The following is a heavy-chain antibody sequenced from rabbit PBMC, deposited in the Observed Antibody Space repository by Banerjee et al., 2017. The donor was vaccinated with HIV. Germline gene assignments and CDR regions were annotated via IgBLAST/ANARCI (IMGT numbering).Heavy chain of an antibody. D-gene: IGHD4-1*01. J-gene: IGHJ4*01. CDR1: GFDFSSNA. CDR3: ARDEAAYFNL. V-gene: IGHV1S45*01. CDR2: IATDSGNT. Sequence: QQQLVESGGGLVKPGASLTLTCTASGFDFSSNAMCWVRQAPGKGLEWIGCIATDSGNTYYANWAKGRFTISKTSSTTVTLQLNSLTAADTATYFCARDEAAYFNLWGQGTLVTVS.